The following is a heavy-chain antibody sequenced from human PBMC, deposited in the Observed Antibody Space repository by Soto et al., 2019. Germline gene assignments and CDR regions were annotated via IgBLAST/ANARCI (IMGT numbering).Heavy chain of an antibody. CDR2: MNPNSGNT. Sequence: ASVKVSCKASGYTFTSYDINWVRQATGQGLEWMGWMNPNSGNTGYAQKFQGRVTMTRNTSISTAYMELSSLRSEDTAVYYCARLGAPAHYYYYYGMDVWGQGTKGTVSS. CDR1: GYTFTSYD. CDR3: ARLGAPAHYYYYYGMDV. V-gene: IGHV1-8*01. J-gene: IGHJ6*02.